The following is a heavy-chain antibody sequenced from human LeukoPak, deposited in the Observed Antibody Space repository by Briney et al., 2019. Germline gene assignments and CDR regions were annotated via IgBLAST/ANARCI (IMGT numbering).Heavy chain of an antibody. D-gene: IGHD3-16*01. CDR2: IRYDGNSE. V-gene: IGHV3-30*02. CDR1: GFTFSTYD. J-gene: IGHJ4*02. CDR3: AKDLTYSSQGGSDS. Sequence: PGGSVRLSCTASGFTFSTYDMHWVRQAPGKGLQWVTFIRYDGNSESYADSVKGRFIISRDNSKNTLYPQMNSLRAEDTALYFCAKDLTYSSQGGSDSWGQGTLVTVSS.